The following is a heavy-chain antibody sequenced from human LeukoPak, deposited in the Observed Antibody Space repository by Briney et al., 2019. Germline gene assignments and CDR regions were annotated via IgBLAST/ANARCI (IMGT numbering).Heavy chain of an antibody. D-gene: IGHD3-10*02. Sequence: GGTLRLSCAASGFTFSNYGMSWVRQAPGKGLEWVSAISGSGGNPFNADSVKGRFTISRDNSKNTLYLQMNSLRAEDTAVYYCAELGITMIGGVWGKGTTVTISS. J-gene: IGHJ6*04. CDR2: ISGSGGNP. CDR3: AELGITMIGGV. V-gene: IGHV3-23*01. CDR1: GFTFSNYG.